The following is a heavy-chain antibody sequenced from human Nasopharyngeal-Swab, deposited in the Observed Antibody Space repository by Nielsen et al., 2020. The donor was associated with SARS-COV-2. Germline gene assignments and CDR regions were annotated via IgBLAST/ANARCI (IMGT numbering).Heavy chain of an antibody. Sequence: GGSLRLSCAPSGFSSSVLSLNWVRQASGKGLEWVGRIRSKVNSYATTYGVSVKGRFTISRDDSKNTAYLQMNSLKTEDTAVYYCARVNPISGSYYDAIDIWGQGTMVTVSS. CDR2: IRSKVNSYAT. CDR3: ARVNPISGSYYDAIDI. CDR1: GFSSSVLS. D-gene: IGHD1-26*01. J-gene: IGHJ3*02. V-gene: IGHV3-73*01.